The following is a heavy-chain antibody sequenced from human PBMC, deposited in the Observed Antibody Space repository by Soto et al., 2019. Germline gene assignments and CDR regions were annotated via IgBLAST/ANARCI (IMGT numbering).Heavy chain of an antibody. CDR2: IIPIFGTA. V-gene: IGHV1-69*13. CDR3: AKEPHYYDSSGYENWFDP. D-gene: IGHD3-22*01. J-gene: IGHJ5*02. CDR1: GGTFSSYA. Sequence: GASVKVSCKASGGTFSSYAISWVRQAPRQGLEWMGGIIPIFGTANYAQKFQGRVTITADESTSTAYMELSSLRSEDTAAYYCAKEPHYYDSSGYENWFDPWGQGTLVTVS.